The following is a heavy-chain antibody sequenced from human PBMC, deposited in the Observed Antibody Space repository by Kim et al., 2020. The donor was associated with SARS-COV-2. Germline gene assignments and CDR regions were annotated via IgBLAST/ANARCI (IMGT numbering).Heavy chain of an antibody. CDR2: INPNSGGT. CDR3: ARLPLRFLEWPFDY. V-gene: IGHV1-2*02. D-gene: IGHD3-3*01. J-gene: IGHJ4*02. CDR1: GYTFTGYY. Sequence: ASVKVSCKASGYTFTGYYMHWVRQAPGQGLEWMGWINPNSGGTNYAQKFQGRVTMTRDTSISTAYMELSRLRSDDTAVYYCARLPLRFLEWPFDYWGQGTLVTVSS.